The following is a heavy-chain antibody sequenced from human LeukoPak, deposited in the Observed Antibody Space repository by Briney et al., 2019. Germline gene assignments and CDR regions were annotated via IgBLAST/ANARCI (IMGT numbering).Heavy chain of an antibody. CDR1: GGSISSSSYY. CDR3: ARFVYGSGGGSWFDP. J-gene: IGHJ5*02. CDR2: IYYSGST. Sequence: PSETLSLTCTVSGGSISSSSYYWGWIRQPPGKGLEWIGSIYYSGSTYYNPSLKSRVTISVDTSKNQFSLKLSSVTAADTAVYYCARFVYGSGGGSWFDPWGQGTLVTVSS. V-gene: IGHV4-39*07. D-gene: IGHD3-10*01.